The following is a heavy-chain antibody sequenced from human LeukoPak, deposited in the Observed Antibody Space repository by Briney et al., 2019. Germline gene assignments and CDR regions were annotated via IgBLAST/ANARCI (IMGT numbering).Heavy chain of an antibody. Sequence: GASVKVSCKASGGTFSSYAISWVRQAPGQGLEWMGGIIPIFGTANYAQKLQGRVTITADESTSTAYMELSSLRSEDTAVYYCARDPSEDCSGGSCYQTNWFDPWGQGTLVTVSS. D-gene: IGHD2-15*01. J-gene: IGHJ5*02. CDR2: IIPIFGTA. CDR3: ARDPSEDCSGGSCYQTNWFDP. V-gene: IGHV1-69*13. CDR1: GGTFSSYA.